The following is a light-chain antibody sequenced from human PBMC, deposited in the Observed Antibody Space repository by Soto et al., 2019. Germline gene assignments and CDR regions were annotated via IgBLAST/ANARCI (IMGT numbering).Light chain of an antibody. J-gene: IGLJ2*01. CDR1: SSNVGDNY. V-gene: IGLV1-51*02. CDR3: GTWDSSLSSGL. Sequence: QAVLTQPPSVSAAPGQTVTISCSGGSSNVGDNYVSWYQQLPGTAPKLLIYENNKRPSGIPDRFSGSKSGTSATLGIAGPQTGDEADYYCGTWDSSLSSGLFGGGTKLTVL. CDR2: ENN.